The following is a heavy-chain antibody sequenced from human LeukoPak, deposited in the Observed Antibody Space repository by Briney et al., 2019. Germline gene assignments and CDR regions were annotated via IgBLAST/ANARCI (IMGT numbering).Heavy chain of an antibody. V-gene: IGHV4-34*01. CDR3: ARGGLGYCSSTSCQSLYNWFDP. CDR1: GGSFSGYY. J-gene: IGHJ5*02. D-gene: IGHD2-2*01. Sequence: SETLSLTCAVYGGSFSGYYWSWIRQPPGKGLEWIGEINHSGSTNYNPSLKSRVTTSVDTSKNQFSLKLSSVTAADTAVYYCARGGLGYCSSTSCQSLYNWFDPWGQGTLVTVSS. CDR2: INHSGST.